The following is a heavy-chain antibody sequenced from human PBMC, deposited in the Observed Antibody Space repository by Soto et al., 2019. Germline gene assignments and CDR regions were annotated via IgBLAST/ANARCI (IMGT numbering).Heavy chain of an antibody. V-gene: IGHV4-4*07. CDR2: IYTSGST. CDR3: ARGGIQLSYAFDY. D-gene: IGHD5-18*01. Sequence: PSEPLSLTCSVSGTSVSNYYWSWIRQPAGKGLEHIGRIYTSGSTSYNPSLKSRVTMSMDTSQTQIYLNLTSVTAADTAVYYCARGGIQLSYAFDYWGQGIQVTVSS. J-gene: IGHJ4*02. CDR1: GTSVSNYY.